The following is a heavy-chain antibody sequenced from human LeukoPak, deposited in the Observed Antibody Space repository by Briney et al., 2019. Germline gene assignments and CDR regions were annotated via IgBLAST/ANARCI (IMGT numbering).Heavy chain of an antibody. CDR2: IRSSSGYI. V-gene: IGHV3-21*01. CDR3: ARTTSMNYVGDAFHI. Sequence: GGSLRLSCAASGFTFSSYSMNWVRQAPGKGLEWVSSIRSSSGYIYYADSMKGRFTISRDNAKSTLFLQMNSLRAEDTALYYCARTTSMNYVGDAFHIWGQGTMVTVSS. CDR1: GFTFSSYS. J-gene: IGHJ3*02. D-gene: IGHD1-7*01.